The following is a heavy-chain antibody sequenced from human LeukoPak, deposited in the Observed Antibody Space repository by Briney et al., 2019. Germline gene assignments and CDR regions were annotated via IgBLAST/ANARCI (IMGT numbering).Heavy chain of an antibody. CDR3: ARVGYYYDSSGYYYGDY. CDR1: GFTFSSYS. V-gene: IGHV3-48*02. D-gene: IGHD3-22*01. Sequence: GGSLRLSCAASGFTFSSYSMNWVRQAPGKGLEWVSYISGSGTPITYADSVKGRFTVSRDNAKNSLYLQMDSLRDDDTAVYYCARVGYYYDSSGYYYGDYWGQGTLVTVSS. CDR2: ISGSGTPI. J-gene: IGHJ4*02.